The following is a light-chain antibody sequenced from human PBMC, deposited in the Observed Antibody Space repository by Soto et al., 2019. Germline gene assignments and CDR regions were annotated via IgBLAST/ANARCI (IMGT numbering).Light chain of an antibody. CDR3: AAWDASLGGFYV. Sequence: QSLLTHPPSASRTPGQRFTISFSGSMSGVGSNTVNWYQHLPGTAPKLLIYSNNHRPSGGPDRFSASKAGASAPLAISGLQSEDEGDYYCAAWDASLGGFYVFGSGTKVTV. V-gene: IGLV1-44*01. CDR2: SNN. CDR1: MSGVGSNT. J-gene: IGLJ1*01.